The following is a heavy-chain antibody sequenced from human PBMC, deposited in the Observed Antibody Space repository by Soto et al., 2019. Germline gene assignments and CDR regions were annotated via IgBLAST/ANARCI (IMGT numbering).Heavy chain of an antibody. J-gene: IGHJ4*02. Sequence: EVQLVESGGGLVQPGGSLRLSCAASGFSVAVKYMSWVRQAPGKGLEWVSVILSGGSTYYADSVKGRFSISRDNSKNTLYLQMTSLRGEDTAVYYCARYEYGWGGYWGQGTVVTVSS. CDR2: ILSGGST. CDR3: ARYEYGWGGY. CDR1: GFSVAVKY. D-gene: IGHD3-10*01. V-gene: IGHV3-66*01.